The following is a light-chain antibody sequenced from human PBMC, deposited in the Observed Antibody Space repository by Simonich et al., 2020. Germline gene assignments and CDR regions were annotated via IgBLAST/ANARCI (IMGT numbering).Light chain of an antibody. CDR2: WAS. CDR1: QSVLYSSNNKNY. Sequence: DIVMTQSPDSLAVSLGERATINCKSSQSVLYSSNNKNYLAWYQQKPGQPPNLLIYWASTRESGVPDRFSGSGSGTEFTLTISSLQAEDVAVYYCQQYYSTRTFGQGTKVEIK. CDR3: QQYYSTRT. V-gene: IGKV4-1*01. J-gene: IGKJ1*01.